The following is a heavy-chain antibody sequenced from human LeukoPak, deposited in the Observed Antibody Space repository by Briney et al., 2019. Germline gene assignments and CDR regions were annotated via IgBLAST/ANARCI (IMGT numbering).Heavy chain of an antibody. J-gene: IGHJ4*02. Sequence: SETLSLTCAVYGGSFSGYYWSWIRQPPGKGLEWIGEINHSGSTNYNPSLKSRVTISVDTSKNQFSLKLSSVTAADTAVYYCARLHHDFWSGSPAGWGQGTLVTVSS. V-gene: IGHV4-34*01. CDR3: ARLHHDFWSGSPAG. D-gene: IGHD3-3*01. CDR1: GGSFSGYY. CDR2: INHSGST.